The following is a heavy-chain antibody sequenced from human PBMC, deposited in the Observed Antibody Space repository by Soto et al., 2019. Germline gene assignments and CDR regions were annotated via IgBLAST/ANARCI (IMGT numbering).Heavy chain of an antibody. CDR2: ISAYNGNT. V-gene: IGHV1-18*01. D-gene: IGHD3-10*01. J-gene: IGHJ4*02. CDR3: ARDQESITDRILQY. CDR1: GDTFASFG. Sequence: GALVKVSCKASGDTFASFGFSWVRQAPGQGLEWLGWISAYNGNTHYAQKVRDRVTLTTDTSTNTAYMELRSLTSDDTAVYYCARDQESITDRILQYWGQGTRVTVSS.